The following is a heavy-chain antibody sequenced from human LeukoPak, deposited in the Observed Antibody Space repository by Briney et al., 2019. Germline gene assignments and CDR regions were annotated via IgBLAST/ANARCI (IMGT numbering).Heavy chain of an antibody. Sequence: SETLSLTCAVFGGSFSGYYWSWVRQPPGKGLEWIWEIGHSGSINYNPSLTSRVTISVDTSKNHFSLELTSVTAADTAVYFCARLGSGLFDYWGQGTLVTVSS. CDR1: GGSFSGYY. J-gene: IGHJ4*02. CDR3: ARLGSGLFDY. V-gene: IGHV4-34*01. CDR2: IGHSGSI. D-gene: IGHD6-19*01.